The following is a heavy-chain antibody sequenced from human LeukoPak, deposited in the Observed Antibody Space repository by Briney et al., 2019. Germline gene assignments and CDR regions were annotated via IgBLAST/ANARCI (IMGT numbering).Heavy chain of an antibody. CDR3: ARVICSGGSCRFDY. CDR1: GGSISTYY. V-gene: IGHV4-59*12. J-gene: IGHJ4*02. D-gene: IGHD2-15*01. CDR2: IYYSGST. Sequence: SETLSLTCTVSGGSISTYYWSWIRQPPGKGLEWIGYIYYSGSTNYNPSLKGRVTILVDTSKNQFSLNLSSVTAADTAVYYCARVICSGGSCRFDYWGQGTLVTVSS.